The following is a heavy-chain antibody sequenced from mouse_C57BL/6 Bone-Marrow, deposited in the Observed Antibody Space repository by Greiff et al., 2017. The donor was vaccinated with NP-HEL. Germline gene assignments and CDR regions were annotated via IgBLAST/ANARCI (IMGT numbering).Heavy chain of an antibody. V-gene: IGHV1-81*01. CDR2: IYPRSGNT. CDR1: GYTFTSYG. J-gene: IGHJ4*01. Sequence: QVQLQQSGAELARPGASVKLSCKASGYTFTSYGISWVKQRTGQGLEWIGEIYPRSGNTYYNEKFKGKATLTADKSSSTAYMELRSLTSEDSAVYFCARSPSFFYYAMDYWGQGTSVTVSS. CDR3: ARSPSFFYYAMDY.